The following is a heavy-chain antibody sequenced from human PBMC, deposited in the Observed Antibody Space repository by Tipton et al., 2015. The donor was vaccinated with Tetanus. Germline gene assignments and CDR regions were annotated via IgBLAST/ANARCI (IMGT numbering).Heavy chain of an antibody. CDR3: AKDPASRGWFVP. V-gene: IGHV3-23*01. CDR1: GFTFSNYA. CDR2: ISVRGSHT. Sequence: SLRLSCAASGFTFSNYAMAWVRQAPGKGLEWVSGISVRGSHTYYADPVKGRFSISRDNSKNTVYLQMNSLRDEDRAVYYCAKDPASRGWFVPWGQGTLVSVSS. J-gene: IGHJ5*02.